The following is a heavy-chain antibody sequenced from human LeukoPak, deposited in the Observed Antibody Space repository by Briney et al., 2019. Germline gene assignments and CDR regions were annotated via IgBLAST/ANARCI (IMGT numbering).Heavy chain of an antibody. V-gene: IGHV1-69*13. CDR2: IIPIFGTA. CDR3: ARGEQPVDGMDV. J-gene: IGHJ6*02. Sequence: SVKVSCKASGGTFSSYAISWVRQAPGQGLEWMGGIIPIFGTANYAQKFQGGVTITADESTSTAYMELSSLRSEDTAVYYCARGEQPVDGMDVWGQGTTVTVSS. CDR1: GGTFSSYA. D-gene: IGHD6-6*01.